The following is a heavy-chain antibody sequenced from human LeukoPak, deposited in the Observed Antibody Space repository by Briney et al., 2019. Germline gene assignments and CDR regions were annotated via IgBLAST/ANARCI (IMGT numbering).Heavy chain of an antibody. D-gene: IGHD2-15*01. Sequence: SETLSLTCAVYGGSFSGYYWGWIRQPPGKGLEWIGEINHSGSTNYNPSLKRRVTISVDTSKNQLSLKLSSVTAADTAVYYCARGADIVVVVAASYYFDYWGQGTLVTVSS. CDR1: GGSFSGYY. J-gene: IGHJ4*02. CDR2: INHSGST. V-gene: IGHV4-34*01. CDR3: ARGADIVVVVAASYYFDY.